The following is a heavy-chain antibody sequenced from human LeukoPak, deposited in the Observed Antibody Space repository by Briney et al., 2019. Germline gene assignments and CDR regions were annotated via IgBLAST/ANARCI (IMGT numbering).Heavy chain of an antibody. J-gene: IGHJ4*02. Sequence: GESLRLSCAASGFTVSSNYMSWVRQAPGKGLEWVSVIHSGGSTYYADSVKGRFTISRDNSKNMVYLQMNSLRAEDTAVYYCARGGYSSSWGHFDYWGQGTPVTVSS. CDR2: IHSGGST. V-gene: IGHV3-53*01. D-gene: IGHD6-13*01. CDR1: GFTVSSNY. CDR3: ARGGYSSSWGHFDY.